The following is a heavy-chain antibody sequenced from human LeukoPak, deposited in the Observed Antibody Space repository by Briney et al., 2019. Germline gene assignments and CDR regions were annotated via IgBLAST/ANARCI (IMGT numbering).Heavy chain of an antibody. CDR1: GFTFDDYA. CDR3: ARVRTHYYHDYMDV. CDR2: ISWNSGSI. Sequence: GRSLRLSCAASGFTFDDYAMHWVRQAPGKGLEWVSGISWNSGSIGYADSVKGRFTISRDNAKNSLYLQMNSLRAEDTALYYCARVRTHYYHDYMDVWGKGTTVTVSS. J-gene: IGHJ6*03. V-gene: IGHV3-9*01.